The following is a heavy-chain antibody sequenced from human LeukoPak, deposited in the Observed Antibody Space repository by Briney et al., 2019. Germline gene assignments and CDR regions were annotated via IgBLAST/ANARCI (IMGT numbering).Heavy chain of an antibody. V-gene: IGHV3-11*01. CDR2: IYNGGDTI. D-gene: IGHD3-22*01. CDR1: GFTFSDHY. J-gene: IGHJ6*03. Sequence: PGGSLRLSCATSGFTFSDHYMTWIRQAPGKGLECVSYIYNGGDTIYYADSVKGRFTISRDNSKNTLYLQMNSLRAEDTAVYYCAKDSSGAISYYYMDVWGKGTTVTVSS. CDR3: AKDSSGAISYYYMDV.